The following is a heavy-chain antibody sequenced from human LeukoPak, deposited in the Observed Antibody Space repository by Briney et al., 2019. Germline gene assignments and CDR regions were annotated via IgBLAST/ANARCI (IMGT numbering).Heavy chain of an antibody. D-gene: IGHD2-15*01. CDR2: INHSGST. CDR1: GGSISGYY. CDR3: ARGRFGNCSGGSCYQYYFDY. Sequence: SETLSLTCTVSGGSISGYYWSWIRQPPGTGLEWIGEINHSGSTNYNPSLKSRVAISVDTSKNQFSLKLSSVTAADTAVYYCARGRFGNCSGGSCYQYYFDYWGQGTLVTVSS. J-gene: IGHJ4*02. V-gene: IGHV4-34*01.